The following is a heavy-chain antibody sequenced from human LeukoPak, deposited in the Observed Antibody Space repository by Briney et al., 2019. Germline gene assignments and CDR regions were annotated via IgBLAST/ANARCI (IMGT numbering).Heavy chain of an antibody. V-gene: IGHV3-33*01. CDR1: GFTFSSYG. CDR2: IWYDGSNK. J-gene: IGHJ4*02. D-gene: IGHD5-12*01. CDR3: ARGRYSGTTYYFDY. Sequence: GGSLRLSCAASGFTFSSYGMHWVRQAPGKGLEWVAVIWYDGSNKYYADSVKGRFTISRDNSKNTLYLQMNSLRAEDTAMYYCARGRYSGTTYYFDYWGQGTLVTVSS.